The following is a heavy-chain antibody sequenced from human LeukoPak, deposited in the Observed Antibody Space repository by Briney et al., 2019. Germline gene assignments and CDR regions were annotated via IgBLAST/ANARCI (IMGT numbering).Heavy chain of an antibody. CDR1: GFTFDDYA. V-gene: IGHV3-9*01. CDR2: ISWNSGSI. J-gene: IGHJ4*02. Sequence: GGSLRLSCAASGFTFDDYAMHWVRQAPGKGLEWVSGISWNSGSIGYADSVKGRFTISRDNAKNSLYLQMNSLRAEDTALYYCAKDMGNYGDYEGFDYWGQGTLVTVSS. CDR3: AKDMGNYGDYEGFDY. D-gene: IGHD4-17*01.